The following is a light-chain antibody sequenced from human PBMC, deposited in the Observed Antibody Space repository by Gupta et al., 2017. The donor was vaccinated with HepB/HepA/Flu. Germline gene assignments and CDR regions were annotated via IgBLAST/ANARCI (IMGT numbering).Light chain of an antibody. CDR1: QSVLYSSNNKNY. V-gene: IGKV4-1*01. CDR2: WAS. Sequence: DIVMTKSPDSLAVSLGEWATINCKSSQSVLYSSNNKNYLAWYQQKPGQPPKLLVYWASTRESGVPDRFSGSGSGTDFTLTISSLQAEDVAVYYCEPYYSTPFTFGPGTKVDIK. J-gene: IGKJ3*01. CDR3: EPYYSTPFT.